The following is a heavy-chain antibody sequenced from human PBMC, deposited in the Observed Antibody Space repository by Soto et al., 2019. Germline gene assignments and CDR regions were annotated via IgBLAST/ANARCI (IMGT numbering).Heavy chain of an antibody. J-gene: IGHJ4*02. D-gene: IGHD4-17*01. V-gene: IGHV3-48*01. Sequence: EVQLVESGGGLVQPGGSLRLSCVASGFPFSSYSMNWVRQAPGKGLEWVSYISSSSSTIYYADSVKGRFTISRDNAKNSLYLQMNSRRAEDTDVYYCARDLNYGLFDYWGQGTLVTVSS. CDR3: ARDLNYGLFDY. CDR2: ISSSSSTI. CDR1: GFPFSSYS.